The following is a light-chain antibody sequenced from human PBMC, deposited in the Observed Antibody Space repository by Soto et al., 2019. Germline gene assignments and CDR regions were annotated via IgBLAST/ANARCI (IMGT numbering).Light chain of an antibody. V-gene: IGLV2-14*01. CDR1: SSDVGRYNY. J-gene: IGLJ1*01. Sequence: QSALTQPASVSGSPGQSITISCTGTSSDVGRYNYVSWYQQHPGKAPKLMIYEVSNRPSGVSNRFSGSKSGNTASLTISGLKAEDEADYHCSSYTTSSTYVFGTGTKVTVL. CDR3: SSYTTSSTYV. CDR2: EVS.